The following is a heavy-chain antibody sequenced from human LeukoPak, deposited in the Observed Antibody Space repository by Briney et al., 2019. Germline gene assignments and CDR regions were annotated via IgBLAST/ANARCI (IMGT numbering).Heavy chain of an antibody. Sequence: SETLSLTCTVSGGSISSSSHYWGWIRQPPGKGLEWIGSICYSGSTYYNPSLKSRVTISVDTSKNQFSLKLSSVTAADTAVYYCARHGPIVVVPAAIGWFDPWGQGTLVTVSS. CDR3: ARHGPIVVVPAAIGWFDP. D-gene: IGHD2-2*01. CDR1: GGSISSSSHY. J-gene: IGHJ5*02. V-gene: IGHV4-39*01. CDR2: ICYSGST.